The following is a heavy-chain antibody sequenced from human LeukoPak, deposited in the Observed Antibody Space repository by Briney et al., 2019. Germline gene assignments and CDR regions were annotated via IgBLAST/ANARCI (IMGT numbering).Heavy chain of an antibody. CDR1: GFTFSNYG. V-gene: IGHV3-30*18. D-gene: IGHD6-19*01. CDR3: AKTAVTGGGDY. CDR2: ISYDGSNK. J-gene: IGHJ4*02. Sequence: TGGSLRLSCAASGFTFSNYGMHWVRQAPGKGLEWVAVISYDGSNKYYADSVKGRFTISRDNSKNTLYLQMNSLRVEDTAVYYCAKTAVTGGGDYWGQGTLVTVSS.